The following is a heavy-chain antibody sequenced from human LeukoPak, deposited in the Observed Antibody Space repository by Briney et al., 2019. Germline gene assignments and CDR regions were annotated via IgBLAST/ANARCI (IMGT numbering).Heavy chain of an antibody. Sequence: SETLSLTCTVSGGSISSGSYYWGWIRQPPGKGLEWIGTIYYSGSTCYNPSLKSRVSISEDTSKNQFSLKLSSVTAADTAVYYCARSGYCSGGSCYGAFDPWGQGTLVTVSS. CDR2: IYYSGST. D-gene: IGHD2-15*01. CDR1: GGSISSGSYY. V-gene: IGHV4-39*01. J-gene: IGHJ5*02. CDR3: ARSGYCSGGSCYGAFDP.